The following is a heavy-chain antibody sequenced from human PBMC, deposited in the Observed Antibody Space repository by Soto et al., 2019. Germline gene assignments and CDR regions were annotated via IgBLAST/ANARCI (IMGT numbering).Heavy chain of an antibody. V-gene: IGHV4-31*03. J-gene: IGHJ4*02. CDR1: GGSISSGGYC. CDR3: AREGLRIDIDY. CDR2: IYYSGST. D-gene: IGHD5-12*01. Sequence: QVQLQESGPGLVKPSQTLSLTCTVSGGSISSGGYCWSWIRQHPGKGLEWIGYIYYSGSTYYNPSLKSRVTISVDTSKNQFSLKLSSVTAADTAVYYCAREGLRIDIDYWGQGTLVTVSS.